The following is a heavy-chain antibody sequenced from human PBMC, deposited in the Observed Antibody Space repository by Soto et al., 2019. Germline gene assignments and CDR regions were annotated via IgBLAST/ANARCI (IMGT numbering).Heavy chain of an antibody. D-gene: IGHD3-10*01. V-gene: IGHV4-30-2*01. CDR2: INHLETT. J-gene: IGHJ4*02. Sequence: QLQLHMSGSGLVKPSQTLSLTCTVSGASITYGAYSWSWIRQTPGKGLEWIGYINHLETTFYNPSFESPLTLSIERTKNQFSLNLKSMSAADRAVYFCARGGGFDSFDYWGQGILVTVSS. CDR3: ARGGGFDSFDY. CDR1: GASITYGAYS.